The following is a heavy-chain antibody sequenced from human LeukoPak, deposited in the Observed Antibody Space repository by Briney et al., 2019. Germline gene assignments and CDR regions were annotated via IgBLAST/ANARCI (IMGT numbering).Heavy chain of an antibody. CDR3: TTTSGGLVVGATTSYYYYGMDV. V-gene: IGHV3-15*01. Sequence: GGSLRLSCAASGFTFSNAWMSWVRQAPGQGLEWVGRIKIKTDGGTTDYAAPVKGRFTTSRDDSQNTLYLQMNSLKTEDTAVYYCTTTSGGLVVGATTSYYYYGMDVWGQGTTVTVSS. J-gene: IGHJ6*02. D-gene: IGHD1-26*01. CDR2: IKIKTDGGTT. CDR1: GFTFSNAW.